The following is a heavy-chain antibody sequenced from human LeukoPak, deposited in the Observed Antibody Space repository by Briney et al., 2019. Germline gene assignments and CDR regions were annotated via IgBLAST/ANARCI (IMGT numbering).Heavy chain of an antibody. J-gene: IGHJ4*02. CDR1: GITFSDFY. D-gene: IGHD2-15*01. V-gene: IGHV3-11*01. CDR3: AKSGLNRFDY. Sequence: GGSLRLSCAASGITFSDFYMSWIRQAPGKGLEWVSDISSSGSTIYYADSVKGRFTISRDNTKNTLYLQMNSLRAEDTAVYYCAKSGLNRFDYWGQGTLVTVSS. CDR2: ISSSGSTI.